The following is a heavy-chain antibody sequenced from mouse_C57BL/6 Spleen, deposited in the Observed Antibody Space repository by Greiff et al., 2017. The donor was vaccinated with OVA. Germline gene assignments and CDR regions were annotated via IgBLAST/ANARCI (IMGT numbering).Heavy chain of an antibody. J-gene: IGHJ2*01. D-gene: IGHD1-1*01. V-gene: IGHV1-81*01. Sequence: QVQLQQSGAELARPGASVKLSCKASGYTFTSYGISWVKQRTGQGLEWIGEIYPRSGNTYYNEKFKGKATLTADTSSSTAYMEIRSLTSEDSSVYFCAKGGYYYGSPTYFDYWGQGTTLTVSS. CDR1: GYTFTSYG. CDR3: AKGGYYYGSPTYFDY. CDR2: IYPRSGNT.